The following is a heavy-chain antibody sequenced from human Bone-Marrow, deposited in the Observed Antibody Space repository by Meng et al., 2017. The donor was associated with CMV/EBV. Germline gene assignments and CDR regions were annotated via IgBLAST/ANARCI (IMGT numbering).Heavy chain of an antibody. CDR2: MNPNGRDT. Sequence: ASVKVSCKASGYTFSDYYVQWVRQAPGQGLEWMGRMNPNGRDTRYAQKVQGRVTMTTDTSISAAYMEMNSLGSDDTAVFYCARVRVGCSSSSCYSDHWGQGTLVTVSS. J-gene: IGHJ4*02. V-gene: IGHV1-2*06. D-gene: IGHD2-2*01. CDR1: GYTFSDYY. CDR3: ARVRVGCSSSSCYSDH.